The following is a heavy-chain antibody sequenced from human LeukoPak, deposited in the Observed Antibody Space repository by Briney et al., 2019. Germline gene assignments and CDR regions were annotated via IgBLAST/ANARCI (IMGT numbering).Heavy chain of an antibody. V-gene: IGHV3-21*01. CDR2: ISSRSSYI. D-gene: IGHD5-12*01. Sequence: GGSLRLSCAASGFTFSSYSMRWVRQAPGKGLEGVSSISSRSSYISYAASLNARLTISRDNPKNSLYPQMNSLRAEDTAVYYCARVGLALRPIDAFDIWGQGTMVTVSS. CDR1: GFTFSSYS. J-gene: IGHJ3*02. CDR3: ARVGLALRPIDAFDI.